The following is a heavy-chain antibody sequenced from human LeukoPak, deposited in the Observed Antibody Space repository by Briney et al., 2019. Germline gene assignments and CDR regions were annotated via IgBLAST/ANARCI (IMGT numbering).Heavy chain of an antibody. CDR1: GGSLSSYY. CDR2: IYYSGST. V-gene: IGHV4-59*01. D-gene: IGHD6-6*01. CDR3: ARVGSSSILSYYYYYMDV. Sequence: SETLSLTCTVSGGSLSSYYWSWIRQPPGKGLEWIGYIYYSGSTNYNPSLKSRVTISVDTSKNQFSLKLSSVTAADTAVYYCARVGSSSILSYYYYYMDVWGKGTTVTVSS. J-gene: IGHJ6*03.